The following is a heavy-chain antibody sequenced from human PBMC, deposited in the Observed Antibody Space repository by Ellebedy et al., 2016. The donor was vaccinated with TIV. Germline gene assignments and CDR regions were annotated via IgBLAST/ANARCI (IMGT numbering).Heavy chain of an antibody. CDR1: GFSFSRSG. V-gene: IGHV3-30*02. J-gene: IGHJ4*02. D-gene: IGHD3-10*01. CDR3: AKAQVRGVIWSLDY. Sequence: GESLKISCAATGFSFSRSGMHWVRQAPGKGLEWVAFIPYDGTHKYYADSVVGRFTISRDNSENTLFLEVDSLRPEDTGIYFCAKAQVRGVIWSLDYWGQGTPVTVSS. CDR2: IPYDGTHK.